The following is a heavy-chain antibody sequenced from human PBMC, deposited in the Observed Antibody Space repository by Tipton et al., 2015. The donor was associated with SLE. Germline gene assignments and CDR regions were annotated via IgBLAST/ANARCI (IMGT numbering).Heavy chain of an antibody. CDR3: ASSQYCSDSSCYSFDY. CDR2: MFHGGST. J-gene: IGHJ4*02. V-gene: IGHV4-38-2*02. Sequence: TLSLTGTVSGYSISSGYSWGWIRQPPGKGLEWIGSMFHGGSTYYNPSLKSRVTISVDTSKNQFSLKLSSVTAADTAVYHCASSQYCSDSSCYSFDYWGQGTLVTVSS. D-gene: IGHD2-2*02. CDR1: GYSISSGYS.